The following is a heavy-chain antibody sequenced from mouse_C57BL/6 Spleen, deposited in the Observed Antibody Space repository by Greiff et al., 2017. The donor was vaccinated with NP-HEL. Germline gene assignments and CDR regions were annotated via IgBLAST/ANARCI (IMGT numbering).Heavy chain of an antibody. Sequence: EVKLMESGGDLVKPGGSLKLSCAASGFTFSSYGMSWVRQTPDKRLEWVATISSGGSYTYYPDSVKGRFTISRDNAKNTLYLQLSSLKSEDTAMYYCARLIEDWGQGTLVTVSA. J-gene: IGHJ3*01. CDR1: GFTFSSYG. CDR3: ARLIED. D-gene: IGHD1-2*01. CDR2: ISSGGSYT. V-gene: IGHV5-6*01.